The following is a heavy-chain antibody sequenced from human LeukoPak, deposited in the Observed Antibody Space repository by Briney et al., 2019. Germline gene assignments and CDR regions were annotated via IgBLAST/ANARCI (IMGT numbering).Heavy chain of an antibody. V-gene: IGHV1-69*06. Sequence: SVKVSCKASGGTFSSYTISWVRQAPGQGLEWMGGIIPIFGTANYAQQFQGRVTMTEDTSTDTAYMELSSLRSEDTAVYYCATPRRLYVWGSYRSYFDYWGQGTLVTVSS. D-gene: IGHD3-16*02. CDR2: IIPIFGTA. CDR3: ATPRRLYVWGSYRSYFDY. CDR1: GGTFSSYT. J-gene: IGHJ4*02.